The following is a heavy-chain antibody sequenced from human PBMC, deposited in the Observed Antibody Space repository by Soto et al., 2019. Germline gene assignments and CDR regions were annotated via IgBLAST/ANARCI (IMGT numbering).Heavy chain of an antibody. V-gene: IGHV2-5*02. CDR2: ISWDGEK. Sequence: QITLKESGPTLVKPTQTLTLTCTFSGFSLNTRGVGVGWIRQPPGKALEWLALISWDGEKRYSPSLKSRLTITKDTSENQVVLTMTNMDPVDTATYYCAHRCGNLLTGHYYFDYWGQGTLVTVSS. D-gene: IGHD3-9*01. CDR3: AHRCGNLLTGHYYFDY. J-gene: IGHJ4*02. CDR1: GFSLNTRGVG.